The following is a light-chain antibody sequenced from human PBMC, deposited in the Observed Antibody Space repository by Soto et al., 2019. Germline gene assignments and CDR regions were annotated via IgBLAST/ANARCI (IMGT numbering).Light chain of an antibody. CDR1: ESVASNY. CDR2: DAS. V-gene: IGKV3-11*01. Sequence: EIVFTQSPDTLSLSPGDRATLSCRASESVASNYLGWYQQKPGHPPRLLIYDASNRATGIPARFSGSGSGTDFTLTISSLEPEDFAVYYCQQRDKWPITFGPGTRLEIK. J-gene: IGKJ5*01. CDR3: QQRDKWPIT.